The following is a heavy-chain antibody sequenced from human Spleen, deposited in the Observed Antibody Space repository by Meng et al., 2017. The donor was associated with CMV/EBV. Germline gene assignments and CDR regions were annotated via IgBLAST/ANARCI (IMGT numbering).Heavy chain of an antibody. V-gene: IGHV5-51*01. J-gene: IGHJ6*02. CDR3: ARLGGRGNEPYYYGMDV. D-gene: IGHD3-16*01. CDR2: IYPGDSDT. CDR1: GYSFTSYW. Sequence: KVSCKGSGYSFTSYWIGWVRQMPGKGLEWMGIIYPGDSDTRYSPSFQGQVTISADKSISTAYLQWSSLKASDTAMYYCARLGGRGNEPYYYGMDVWGQGTTVTVSS.